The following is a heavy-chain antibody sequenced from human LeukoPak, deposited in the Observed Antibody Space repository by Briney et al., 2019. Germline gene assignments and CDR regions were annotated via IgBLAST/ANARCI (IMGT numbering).Heavy chain of an antibody. V-gene: IGHV3-9*01. CDR3: AKDSWGYDTPSYFDY. D-gene: IGHD3-9*01. CDR2: ISWNSGNI. Sequence: GGSLRLSCAASGFTFDDYGMHWVRQAPGKGLEWVSGISWNSGNIGYADSVKGRFTISRDNAKNSLYLQMNSLRAEDTAVYYCAKDSWGYDTPSYFDYWGQGTLVTVSS. CDR1: GFTFDDYG. J-gene: IGHJ4*02.